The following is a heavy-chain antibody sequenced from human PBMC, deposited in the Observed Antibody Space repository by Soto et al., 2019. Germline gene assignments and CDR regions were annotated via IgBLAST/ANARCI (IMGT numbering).Heavy chain of an antibody. CDR2: ITGNSAFT. J-gene: IGHJ3*01. Sequence: GGSLRLSCAGPGFTFNRNAMSWVRQSPGKGLEWVSGITGNSAFTYYADSVKGRVIISRDNSKNTLYLQINTLRAEDTAVYYFSENRGYEYDAFDVWGQGTVVTVSS. V-gene: IGHV3-23*01. CDR3: SENRGYEYDAFDV. CDR1: GFTFNRNA. D-gene: IGHD5-12*01.